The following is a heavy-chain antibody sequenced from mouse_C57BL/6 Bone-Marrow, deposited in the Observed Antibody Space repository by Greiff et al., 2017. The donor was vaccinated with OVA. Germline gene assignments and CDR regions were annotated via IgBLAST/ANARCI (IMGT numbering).Heavy chain of an antibody. V-gene: IGHV14-4*01. Sequence: VQLQQSGAELVRPGASVKLSCTASGFNIKDDYMHWVKQRPEQGLEWIGWIDPENGDTEYASKFQGKATITADTSSNTAYLQLSSLTSEDTAVYYFTPHDVDYWGQGTTLTVSS. CDR2: IDPENGDT. D-gene: IGHD2-12*01. J-gene: IGHJ2*01. CDR1: GFNIKDDY. CDR3: TPHDVDY.